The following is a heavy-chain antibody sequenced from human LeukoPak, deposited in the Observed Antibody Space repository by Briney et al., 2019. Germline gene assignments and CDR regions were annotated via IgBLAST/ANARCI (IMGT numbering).Heavy chain of an antibody. Sequence: ASVKVSCKASGYTFIGYYMHWVRQAPGQGLEWMGWINPNSGGTNYAQKFQGRVTMTRDTSISTAYMELSRLRSDDTAVYYCARAGKLMITMVRGALASKKGFDIWGQGTMVTVSS. CDR2: INPNSGGT. D-gene: IGHD3-10*01. CDR1: GYTFIGYY. V-gene: IGHV1-2*02. CDR3: ARAGKLMITMVRGALASKKGFDI. J-gene: IGHJ3*02.